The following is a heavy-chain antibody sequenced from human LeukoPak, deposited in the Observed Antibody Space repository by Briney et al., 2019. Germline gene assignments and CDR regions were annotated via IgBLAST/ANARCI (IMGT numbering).Heavy chain of an antibody. J-gene: IGHJ4*02. D-gene: IGHD6-13*01. Sequence: PGRSLRLSCAASGFTFSSYGMHWVRQAPGKGREWVAVTWYDGSNKYYADSVKGRFTISRDNSKNTLYLQMNSLRAEDTAVYYCARDLGNWGQGTLVTVSS. CDR1: GFTFSSYG. CDR2: TWYDGSNK. CDR3: ARDLGN. V-gene: IGHV3-33*01.